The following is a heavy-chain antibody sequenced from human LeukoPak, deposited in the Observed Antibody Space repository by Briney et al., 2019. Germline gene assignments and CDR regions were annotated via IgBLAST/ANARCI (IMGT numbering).Heavy chain of an antibody. D-gene: IGHD6-6*01. J-gene: IGHJ4*02. Sequence: GGSLRLSCAASGFTFDDYGMSWVRQAPGKGLEWVSGINWNGGSTGYADSVKGRFTISRDNAKNSLYLQMNSLRAEDTAVYYCARSRPYSSSSVDTFGYWGQGTLVTVSS. CDR3: ARSRPYSSSSVDTFGY. CDR2: INWNGGST. V-gene: IGHV3-20*04. CDR1: GFTFDDYG.